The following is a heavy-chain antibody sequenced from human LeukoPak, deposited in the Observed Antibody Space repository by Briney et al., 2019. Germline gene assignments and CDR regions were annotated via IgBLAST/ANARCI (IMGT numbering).Heavy chain of an antibody. D-gene: IGHD3-22*01. CDR2: IYTSGST. CDR1: GGSISSYY. CDR3: ARTQAGWDSSGYYYFDY. Sequence: SETLSLTCTVSGGSISSYYWSWIRQPAGKGLEWIGRIYTSGSTNYNPSLESRVTMSVDTSSNQFSLKLSSVTAADTAVYYCARTQAGWDSSGYYYFDYWGQGTLVTVSS. V-gene: IGHV4-4*07. J-gene: IGHJ4*02.